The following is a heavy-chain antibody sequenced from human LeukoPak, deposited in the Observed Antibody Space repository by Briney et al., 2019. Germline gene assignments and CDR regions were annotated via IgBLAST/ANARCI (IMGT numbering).Heavy chain of an antibody. V-gene: IGHV4-4*07. D-gene: IGHD3-22*01. CDR3: ASLYYDGSGNFDY. CDR1: GGSISSYY. J-gene: IGHJ4*02. CDR2: IYISGST. Sequence: SETLSLTCTVSGGSISSYYWSWIRQPAGKGLEWIGHIYISGSTNYNPSLKSRVTMSVDTSKNQFSLRLTSLTAADTAVYYCASLYYDGSGNFDYWGQGTLVTVSS.